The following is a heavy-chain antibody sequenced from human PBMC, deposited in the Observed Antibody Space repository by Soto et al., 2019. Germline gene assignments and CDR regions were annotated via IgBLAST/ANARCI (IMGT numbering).Heavy chain of an antibody. V-gene: IGHV4-59*01. CDR2: IYYSGST. CDR3: ARYNWGAMGAFDI. J-gene: IGHJ3*02. D-gene: IGHD1-1*01. CDR1: GGSISSYY. Sequence: SETLSLTCTVSGGSISSYYWSRIRQPPGKGLEWIGYIYYSGSTNYNPSLKSRVTISVDTSKNQFSLKLSSVTAADTAVYYCARYNWGAMGAFDIWGQGTMVTVSS.